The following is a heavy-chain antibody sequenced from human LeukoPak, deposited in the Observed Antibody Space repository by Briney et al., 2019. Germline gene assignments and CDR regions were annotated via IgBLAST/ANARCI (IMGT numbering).Heavy chain of an antibody. V-gene: IGHV4-34*01. CDR1: GGSFSGYY. CDR3: ARFLGFSKYYYYGMDV. J-gene: IGHJ6*02. D-gene: IGHD6-13*01. Sequence: SETLSLTCAVYGGSFSGYYWSWIRQPPGKGLEWIGEINHSGSTNYNPSLKSRVTISVDTSKNQFSLKLSSVTAADTAVYYCARFLGFSKYYYYGMDVWGQGTTVTVSS. CDR2: INHSGST.